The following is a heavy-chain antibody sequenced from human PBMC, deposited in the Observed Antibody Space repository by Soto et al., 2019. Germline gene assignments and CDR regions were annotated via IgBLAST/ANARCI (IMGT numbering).Heavy chain of an antibody. D-gene: IGHD5-18*01. CDR3: ATGGHNDGYNFYHGMDV. V-gene: IGHV1-69*01. Sequence: QVQVVQSGAEVKKPGSSVKVSCKVSGGIFTNNAISWVRQAPGQGLEWLGGVIPLFDTAYYAQIFRGRLRISADGARTTAYMELSGLTSADTAVYFCATGGHNDGYNFYHGMDVRGQGTTVTVS. J-gene: IGHJ6*02. CDR1: GGIFTNNA. CDR2: VIPLFDTA.